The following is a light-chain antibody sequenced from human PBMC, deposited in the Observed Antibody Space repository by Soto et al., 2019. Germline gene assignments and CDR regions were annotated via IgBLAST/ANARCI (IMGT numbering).Light chain of an antibody. CDR3: QLRSNWPT. V-gene: IGKV3-11*01. CDR1: QSVSSY. J-gene: IGKJ4*01. Sequence: EIVLTQSPATLSLSPGERATLSCRASQSVSSYLAWYQQKPGQAPRLLIYDASNRATGIPARFSGSGSGTDFTLTISSLEPDDFAVYYCQLRSNWPTFGGGNKVDIK. CDR2: DAS.